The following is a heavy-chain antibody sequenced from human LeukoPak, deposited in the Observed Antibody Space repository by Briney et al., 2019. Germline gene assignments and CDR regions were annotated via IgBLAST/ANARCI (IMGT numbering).Heavy chain of an antibody. V-gene: IGHV4-39*07. D-gene: IGHD2-8*01. CDR1: GGSISSSSYY. Sequence: SETLSLTCTVSGGSISSSSYYWGWIRQPPGKGLEWIGSIYYSGSTYYNPSLKSRVTISVDTSKNQFSLKLSSVTAADTAVYYCARERRYCTNGVCYTGGLYYYYYMDVWGKGTTVTVSS. J-gene: IGHJ6*03. CDR3: ARERRYCTNGVCYTGGLYYYYYMDV. CDR2: IYYSGST.